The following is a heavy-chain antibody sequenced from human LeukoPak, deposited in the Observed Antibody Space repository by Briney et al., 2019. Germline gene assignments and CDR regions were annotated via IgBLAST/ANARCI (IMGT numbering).Heavy chain of an antibody. CDR1: GLSFNSFG. D-gene: IGHD3-10*01. Sequence: GGSLRLSCAASGLSFNSFGMSWVRQTPGKGLEWVSSIHSRGDNTHYADSLEGRFTISRDTWKNTVYLQMNRLRVEDTATYYCARQILRGSYFYYLDVWGTGTPVTVSS. CDR3: ARQILRGSYFYYLDV. CDR2: IHSRGDNT. V-gene: IGHV3-23*01. J-gene: IGHJ6*03.